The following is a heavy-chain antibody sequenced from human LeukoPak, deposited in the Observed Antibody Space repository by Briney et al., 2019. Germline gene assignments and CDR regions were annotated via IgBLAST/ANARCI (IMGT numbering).Heavy chain of an antibody. D-gene: IGHD3-3*01. J-gene: IGHJ6*03. CDR3: AKDGLYYDFWSALPPYYMDV. CDR2: IRYVVSNK. Sequence: PGGSLRLSCAATGFSFSDYAMTWVRQAPGKGLEWVAFIRYVVSNKYYADSVKGRFTLSRDNSKNTLYLQMNSLRAEDTAVYYCAKDGLYYDFWSALPPYYMDVWGKGTTVTVSS. CDR1: GFSFSDYA. V-gene: IGHV3-30*02.